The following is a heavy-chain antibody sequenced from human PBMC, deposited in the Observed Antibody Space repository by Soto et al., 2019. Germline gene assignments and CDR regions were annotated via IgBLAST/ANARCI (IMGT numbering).Heavy chain of an antibody. J-gene: IGHJ4*02. Sequence: GSLRLSCAASGFIFSSYAMSWVRQAPGKGLEWVSGISGSGDSTYYAASVKGRFTISRDNFRSTLFLQMNSLRAEDTAIYYCARDQGTVVTQTLDYWGQGALVTVSS. CDR2: ISGSGDST. CDR3: ARDQGTVVTQTLDY. CDR1: GFIFSSYA. D-gene: IGHD2-15*01. V-gene: IGHV3-23*01.